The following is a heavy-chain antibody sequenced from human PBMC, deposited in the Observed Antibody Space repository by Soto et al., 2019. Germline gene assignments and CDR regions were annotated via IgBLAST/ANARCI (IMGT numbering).Heavy chain of an antibody. CDR2: INSDGSST. CDR1: GFTFSSYW. CDR3: VRTSLVVAAATREDY. V-gene: IGHV3-74*01. J-gene: IGHJ4*02. Sequence: EVQLVESGGGLVQPGGSLRLSCAASGFTFSSYWMHWVRQAPGKGLVWVSRINSDGSSTSYADSVKGRFTISRDNAKNTLYLQMNSLRAEDTAVYYCVRTSLVVAAATREDYWGQGTLVTVSP. D-gene: IGHD2-15*01.